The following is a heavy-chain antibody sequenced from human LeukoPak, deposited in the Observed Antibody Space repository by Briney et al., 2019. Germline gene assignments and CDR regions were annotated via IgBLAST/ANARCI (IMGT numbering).Heavy chain of an antibody. CDR1: GGSISSGGYY. CDR3: AREVIVPAFFDY. J-gene: IGHJ4*02. Sequence: SQTLSLTCTVSGGSISSGGYYWSWIRQHPGKGLEWIGYIYYSGSTYYNPSLKSRVTISVDTSKNQFSLKLSSVTAADTAVYYCAREVIVPAFFDYWGQGTLVTVSS. V-gene: IGHV4-30-4*08. D-gene: IGHD2-2*01. CDR2: IYYSGST.